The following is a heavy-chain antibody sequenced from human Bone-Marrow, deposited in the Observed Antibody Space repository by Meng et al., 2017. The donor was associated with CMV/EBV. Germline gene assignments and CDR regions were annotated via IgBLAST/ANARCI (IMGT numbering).Heavy chain of an antibody. D-gene: IGHD3-3*01. V-gene: IGHV3-23*01. CDR2: ISGRGDNT. CDR1: GCAFSSYV. CDR3: AKVRHDFWSNYEY. Sequence: CDASGCAFSSYVMSWGRQAPGKGLGWVSSISGRGDNTYYADSVKGRFTISRDNSKNTLYVQMDSLRAEDTAVYYCAKVRHDFWSNYEYWGQGTLVTVSS. J-gene: IGHJ4*02.